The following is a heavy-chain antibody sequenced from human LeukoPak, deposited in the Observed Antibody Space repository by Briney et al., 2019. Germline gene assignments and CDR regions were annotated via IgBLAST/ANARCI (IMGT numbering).Heavy chain of an antibody. CDR3: AKDSTTVTTGRGNFDY. D-gene: IGHD4-17*01. CDR1: GFTFDDYA. J-gene: IGHJ4*02. CDR2: ISWNGGSI. V-gene: IGHV3-9*01. Sequence: GGSLRLSCEASGFTFDDYAMHWVRQAPGKGLEWVSGISWNGGSIGYADSVKGRFTISRDNAKKSLYLQMSSLRVEDTAIYYCAKDSTTVTTGRGNFDYWGQGTLVTVSS.